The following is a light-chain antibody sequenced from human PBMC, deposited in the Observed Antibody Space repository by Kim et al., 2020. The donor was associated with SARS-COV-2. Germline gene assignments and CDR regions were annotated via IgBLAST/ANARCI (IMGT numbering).Light chain of an antibody. CDR3: QQYRNLPYT. CDR1: QDISHS. V-gene: IGKV1-33*01. Sequence: DVQMTQSPSSLSASVGDRVTITCRASQDISHSLNWYQHKPGKAPNLLIYDVSNLRTGAPSRFRGSGSGSDFTFTISGLQPEDTATYFCQQYRNLPYTFGQGTKLEI. J-gene: IGKJ2*01. CDR2: DVS.